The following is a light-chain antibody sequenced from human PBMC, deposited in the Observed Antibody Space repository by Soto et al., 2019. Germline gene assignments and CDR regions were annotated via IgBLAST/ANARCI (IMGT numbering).Light chain of an antibody. CDR3: QQYSNSPLT. CDR1: QSVSSSY. V-gene: IGKV3-20*01. J-gene: IGKJ4*01. CDR2: GAS. Sequence: EIVLTQSPGTLSLSPGERATLYCRASQSVSSSYLAWYQQKPGQAPRLLIYGASSRATGITGRFSGSGSETDFTLTISRLETEELAVYYCQQYSNSPLTVGGWTKVDIK.